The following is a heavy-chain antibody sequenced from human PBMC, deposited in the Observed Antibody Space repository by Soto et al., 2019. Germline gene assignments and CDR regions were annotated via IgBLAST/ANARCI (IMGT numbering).Heavy chain of an antibody. D-gene: IGHD2-8*02. CDR2: INHSGST. CDR3: ARDKITGLFDY. V-gene: IGHV4-34*01. Sequence: SETLSLTCAVYGESFSGYYWTWIRHPPGTGLEWIGEINHSGSTNYNPSLKSRVTISVDTSKNQFSLKLISVTAADTAVYYCARDKITGLFDYWGQGTLVTVS. J-gene: IGHJ4*02. CDR1: GESFSGYY.